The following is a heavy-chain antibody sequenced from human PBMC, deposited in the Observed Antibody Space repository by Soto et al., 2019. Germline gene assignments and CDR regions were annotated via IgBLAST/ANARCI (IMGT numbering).Heavy chain of an antibody. J-gene: IGHJ4*02. CDR2: MNEDGSER. CDR3: ARDRAYSRFDY. D-gene: IGHD4-4*01. V-gene: IGHV3-7*03. CDR1: GFSFSSAW. Sequence: GGSLRLSCAVSGFSFSSAWMTWIRQAPGKGLERVAIMNEDGSERYYVDSVKGRFTISRDNAKNALFLQMNSLRVEDTAVYFCARDRAYSRFDYWGQGSLVTV.